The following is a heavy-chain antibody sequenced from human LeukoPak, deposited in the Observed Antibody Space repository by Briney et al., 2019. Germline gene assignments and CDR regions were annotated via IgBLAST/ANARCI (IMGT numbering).Heavy chain of an antibody. CDR2: IIPIFGTA. CDR1: GGTFSSYA. Sequence: ASVKVSCKASGGTFSSYAISWVRQAPGQGLEWMGRIIPIFGTANYAQKFQGRVTITTDESTSTAYMVLSSLRSEDTAVYYCARTSLVPPDYYDSSGSGSEHWGQGTLVTVSS. V-gene: IGHV1-69*05. CDR3: ARTSLVPPDYYDSSGSGSEH. J-gene: IGHJ4*02. D-gene: IGHD3-22*01.